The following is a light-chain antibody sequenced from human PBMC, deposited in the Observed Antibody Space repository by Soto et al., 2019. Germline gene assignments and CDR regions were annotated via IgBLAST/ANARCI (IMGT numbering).Light chain of an antibody. V-gene: IGKV3D-20*02. CDR2: GAS. Sequence: DIVLTQSPGTLSLSPGERATLSCRASQSASSSYLAWYQQRPGQAPRLLIYGASSRATGIPARFSASGTGTDFTLTISDVRPEDFAVYYCQQRADWPATFGPGTKVDIK. J-gene: IGKJ3*01. CDR3: QQRADWPAT. CDR1: QSASSSY.